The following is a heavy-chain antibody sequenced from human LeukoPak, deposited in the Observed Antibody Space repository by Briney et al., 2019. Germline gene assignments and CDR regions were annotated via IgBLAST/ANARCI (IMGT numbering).Heavy chain of an antibody. CDR2: INHSGST. V-gene: IGHV4-34*01. CDR3: AGYSYGYRPKHRAKFDP. D-gene: IGHD5-18*01. Sequence: SQTLSLTCTVSGSSISSGYYWSWIRQPPGNGLEWIGEINHSGSTNYNPSLKSRVTISVDTSKNQFSLKLSSVTAANTAVYYCAGYSYGYRPKHRAKFDPWGQGTLVTVSS. CDR1: GSSISSGYY. J-gene: IGHJ5*02.